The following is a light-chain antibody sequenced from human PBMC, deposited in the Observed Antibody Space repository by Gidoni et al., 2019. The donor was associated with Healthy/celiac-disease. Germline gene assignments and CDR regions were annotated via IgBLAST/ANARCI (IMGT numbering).Light chain of an antibody. J-gene: IGKJ4*01. V-gene: IGKV4-1*01. CDR1: QSVLYSSNNKNY. Sequence: DIVMSQSPDSLAVSLGERATINCKSSQSVLYSSNNKNYLACYQQKPGQPPKLLIYWASTRESGVPDRFSGSGSGPDFTLTISRLQAEDVAVYYCQQYYRPPLTFGGGTKVEI. CDR2: WAS. CDR3: QQYYRPPLT.